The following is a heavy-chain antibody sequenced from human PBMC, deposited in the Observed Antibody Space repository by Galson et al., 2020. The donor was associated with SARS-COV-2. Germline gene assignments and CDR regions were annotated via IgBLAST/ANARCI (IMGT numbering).Heavy chain of an antibody. CDR3: VRGITGTLVGYYGMDV. D-gene: IGHD1-20*01. Sequence: GESLKISCAASGFTFSTYDMHWVRQVTGKGLEWVSGISGAGDTDYRGSVKGRFTISRENAKNSLYLQMSSLRAGDTAVYYCVRGITGTLVGYYGMDVWGQGTTVTVSS. V-gene: IGHV3-13*01. J-gene: IGHJ6*02. CDR2: ISGAGDT. CDR1: GFTFSTYD.